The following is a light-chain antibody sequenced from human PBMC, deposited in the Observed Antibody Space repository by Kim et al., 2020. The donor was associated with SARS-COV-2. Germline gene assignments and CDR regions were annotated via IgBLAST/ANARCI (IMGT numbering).Light chain of an antibody. V-gene: IGLV3-1*01. CDR3: QAWDSSSHVV. J-gene: IGLJ2*01. CDR2: QDS. Sequence: SYELTQSPSVSVSPGQTASITCSGDKLGDKYACWYQQKPGQSPVLVIYQDSKRPSGIPERFSGSNSGNTATLTISGTQAMDEADYYCQAWDSSSHVVFGGGTKVTVL. CDR1: KLGDKY.